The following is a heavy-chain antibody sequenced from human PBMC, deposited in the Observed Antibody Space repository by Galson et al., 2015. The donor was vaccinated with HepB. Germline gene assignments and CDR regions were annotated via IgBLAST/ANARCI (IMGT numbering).Heavy chain of an antibody. V-gene: IGHV3-30*18. J-gene: IGHJ4*02. D-gene: IGHD1-26*01. CDR1: GFTFSSFG. CDR3: AKLGRSGDLWDDFDY. CDR2: VSNDGNKN. Sequence: SLRLSCAASGFTFSSFGIHWVRQAPGKGLEWVALVSNDGNKNYYADSVKGRFTISRDNSKNTVYLQMNSLRAEDTAVYYCAKLGRSGDLWDDFDYWGQGTLVTVSS.